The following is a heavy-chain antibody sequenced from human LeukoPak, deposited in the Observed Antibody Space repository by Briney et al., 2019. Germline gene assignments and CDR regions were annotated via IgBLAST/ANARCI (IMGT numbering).Heavy chain of an antibody. V-gene: IGHV3-30-3*01. CDR1: GFTFSSYA. J-gene: IGHJ6*02. CDR3: ARGGGYYYYGMDV. CDR2: ISYDGSNK. Sequence: GRSLRLSCAASGFTFSSYAMHWVRQAPGKGLEWVAVISYDGSNKYYADSVKGRFTISRDNSKNTLYLQMNSLRAEDTAVYYCARGGGYYYYGMDVWGQGTTVTVSS.